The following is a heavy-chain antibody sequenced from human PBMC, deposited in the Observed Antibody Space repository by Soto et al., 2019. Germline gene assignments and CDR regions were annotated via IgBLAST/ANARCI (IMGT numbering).Heavy chain of an antibody. J-gene: IGHJ4*02. Sequence: SGPTLVNPTQTLTLTCTFSGFSLSTSGVGVGWIRQPPGKALEWLGLIYWDDDKRYSPSLKSRLTITKDTSKNQVVLTMTNMDPVDTATYYCAHTRPSAARRSTGLDYWGQGTLVTVSS. CDR2: IYWDDDK. CDR3: AHTRPSAARRSTGLDY. V-gene: IGHV2-5*02. D-gene: IGHD6-6*01. CDR1: GFSLSTSGVG.